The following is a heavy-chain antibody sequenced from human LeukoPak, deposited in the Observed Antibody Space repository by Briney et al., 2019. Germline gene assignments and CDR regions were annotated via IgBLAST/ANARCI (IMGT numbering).Heavy chain of an antibody. CDR1: GFIXSGYN. Sequence: SXRLXCAASGFIXSGYNMNWVRQAPGXGLEWVSSISSSSSYTYYADSVKGRFTISRDNAKNSLYLQMNSLRAEDTAVYYCARDRDGYKQGAFDIWGQGTMVTVSS. J-gene: IGHJ3*02. D-gene: IGHD5-24*01. CDR3: ARDRDGYKQGAFDI. V-gene: IGHV3-21*01. CDR2: ISSSSSYT.